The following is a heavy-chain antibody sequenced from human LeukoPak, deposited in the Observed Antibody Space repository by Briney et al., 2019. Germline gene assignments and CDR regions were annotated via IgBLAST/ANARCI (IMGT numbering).Heavy chain of an antibody. Sequence: GSLRLSCAASGFTFTIYAMSWVRQAPGEGLEWVSAISGSGGYTYYADSVKGRFTISRDNSKNTLYLQVDSLRAEDTAVYYCAKDKKPSSSWYGGIDYWGQGTLATVSP. CDR1: GFTFTIYA. CDR3: AKDKKPSSSWYGGIDY. D-gene: IGHD6-13*01. V-gene: IGHV3-23*01. J-gene: IGHJ4*02. CDR2: ISGSGGYT.